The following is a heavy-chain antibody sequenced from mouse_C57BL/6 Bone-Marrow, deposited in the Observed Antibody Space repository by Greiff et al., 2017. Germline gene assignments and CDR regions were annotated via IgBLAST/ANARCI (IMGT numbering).Heavy chain of an antibody. CDR3: TRAAYYSNGAMDY. CDR1: GFTFSSYA. V-gene: IGHV5-9-1*02. D-gene: IGHD2-5*01. CDR2: LSSGGDYI. Sequence: EVKLVESGEGLVKPGGSLKLSCAASGFTFSSYAMSWVRQTPEKRLEWVAYLSSGGDYIYYADTVKGRFTISRDNARNTLYLQMSSLKSEDTAMYYCTRAAYYSNGAMDYWGQGTSVTVSS. J-gene: IGHJ4*01.